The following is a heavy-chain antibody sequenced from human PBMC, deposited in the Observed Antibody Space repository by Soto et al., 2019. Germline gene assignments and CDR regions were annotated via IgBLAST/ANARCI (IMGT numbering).Heavy chain of an antibody. D-gene: IGHD3-3*01. CDR1: GFIFSSYS. CDR3: ARDYDFWSGYYREYGMDV. V-gene: IGHV3-48*02. Sequence: ESGGGLVQPGGSLRLSCAASGFIFSSYSMNWVRQAPGKGLEWVSYISSSSSTIYYADSVKGRFTISRDNAKNSLYLQMNSLRDEDTAVYYCARDYDFWSGYYREYGMDVWGQGTTVTVSS. J-gene: IGHJ6*02. CDR2: ISSSSSTI.